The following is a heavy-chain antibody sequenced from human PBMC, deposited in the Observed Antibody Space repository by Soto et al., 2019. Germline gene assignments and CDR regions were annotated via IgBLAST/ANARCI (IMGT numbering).Heavy chain of an antibody. CDR3: ASPKIAFYNWFDP. V-gene: IGHV4-39*01. J-gene: IGHJ5*02. CDR1: GGSISSSSYY. CDR2: IYYSGST. D-gene: IGHD3-3*02. Sequence: SETLSLTCTVSGGSISSSSYYWGWLRQPPGKGLEWIGSIYYSGSTYYNPSLKSRVTISVDTSKNQFSLKLSSVTAADTAVYYCASPKIAFYNWFDPWGQGTLVTVPQ.